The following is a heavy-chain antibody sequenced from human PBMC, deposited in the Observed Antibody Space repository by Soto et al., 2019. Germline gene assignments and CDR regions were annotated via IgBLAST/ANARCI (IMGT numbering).Heavy chain of an antibody. Sequence: GASVNVSCKASGYTFTGYYMHWVRQAPGQGLEWTGWINPNSGGTNYAQKFQGWVTMTRDTSISTAYVELSRLRSDDTAVYYCARMGVVDIVATIALGYYYGMDVWGQGTTVTVSS. D-gene: IGHD5-12*01. CDR2: INPNSGGT. J-gene: IGHJ6*01. V-gene: IGHV1-2*04. CDR3: ARMGVVDIVATIALGYYYGMDV. CDR1: GYTFTGYY.